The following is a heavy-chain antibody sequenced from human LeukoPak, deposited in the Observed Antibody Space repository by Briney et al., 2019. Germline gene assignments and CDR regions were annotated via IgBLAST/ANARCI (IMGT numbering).Heavy chain of an antibody. D-gene: IGHD4-17*01. CDR3: ARTTTVTTVPDY. V-gene: IGHV3-30*04. J-gene: IGHJ4*02. CDR2: ISYDGSNK. Sequence: PGRSLRLSCAASGFTFSSYAMHWVRRAPGKGLEWVAVISYDGSNKYYADSVKGRFTISRDNSKNTLYLQVNSLRAEDTAVYYCARTTTVTTVPDYWGQGTLVTVSS. CDR1: GFTFSSYA.